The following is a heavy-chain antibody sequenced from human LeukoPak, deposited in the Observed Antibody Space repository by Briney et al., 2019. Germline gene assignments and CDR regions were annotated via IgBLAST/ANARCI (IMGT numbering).Heavy chain of an antibody. J-gene: IGHJ4*02. CDR3: ARHWFHCSTAGCYYDS. CDR2: ISYSGST. V-gene: IGHV4-39*01. CDR1: GGSISITSDY. D-gene: IGHD2-2*01. Sequence: SETLSLTCAVSGGSISITSDYWGWIRQPPGKGLEWIGTISYSGSTYYNPSLKSRVTISVDTSKNQFSLKLNSVTAADTAVYHCARHWFHCSTAGCYYDSWGQGTLVTVSS.